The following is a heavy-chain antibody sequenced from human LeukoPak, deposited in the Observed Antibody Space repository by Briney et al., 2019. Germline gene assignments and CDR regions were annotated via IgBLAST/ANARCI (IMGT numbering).Heavy chain of an antibody. CDR3: ARAYYYDSSGYSHLRSPFDY. J-gene: IGHJ4*02. D-gene: IGHD3-22*01. CDR2: ISYSGST. V-gene: IGHV4-61*01. CDR1: GGSINSGSYY. Sequence: SETLSLTCTVSGGSINSGSYYWSWIRQPPGKGLEWIGYISYSGSTNYNPSLKSRVTISVDTSKNQFSLKLSSVTAADTAVYYCARAYYYDSSGYSHLRSPFDYWGQGTLVTVSS.